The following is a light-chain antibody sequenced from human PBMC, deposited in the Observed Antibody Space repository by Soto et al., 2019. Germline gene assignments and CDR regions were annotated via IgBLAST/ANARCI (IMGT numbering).Light chain of an antibody. J-gene: IGLJ2*01. CDR2: EDI. Sequence: QSALTQPASVSGSPGQSITISCTGTSSDVGSYNLVSWYQQHPVKAPKLMIYEDIERPSGVSNRFSGPKSGHTASLTISGLQTEDGADYYCRSYANCPSVVLGGRTKLTLL. CDR1: SSDVGSYNL. V-gene: IGLV2-23*01. CDR3: RSYANCPSVV.